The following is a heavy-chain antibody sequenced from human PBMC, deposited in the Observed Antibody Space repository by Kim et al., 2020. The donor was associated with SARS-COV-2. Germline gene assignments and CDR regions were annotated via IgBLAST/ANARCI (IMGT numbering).Heavy chain of an antibody. CDR1: VFTFSSYA. Sequence: GGSLRLSCAASVFTFSSYAMSWVRQAPGKGLEWVSAISGSGGSTYYADSVKGRFTISRDNSKNTLYLQMNSLRAEDTAVYYCALSINYYYYGMDVWGQGTTVTVSS. J-gene: IGHJ6*02. D-gene: IGHD4-4*01. CDR3: ALSINYYYYGMDV. CDR2: ISGSGGST. V-gene: IGHV3-23*01.